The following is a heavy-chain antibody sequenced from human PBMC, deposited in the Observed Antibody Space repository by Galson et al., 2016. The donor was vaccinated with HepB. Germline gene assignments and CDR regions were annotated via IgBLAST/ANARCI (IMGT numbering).Heavy chain of an antibody. CDR1: GSIFSSYA. V-gene: IGHV3-23*01. Sequence: SLRLSCAASGSIFSSYAMSWVRQAPGKGLEWVASIGGNDGITHYADSVKGRFSISRDNSREMVFLQMNSLRAEDTAVCYCANRYCGGDCSDPEYFQHWGQGTLVSVSS. J-gene: IGHJ1*01. CDR2: IGGNDGIT. D-gene: IGHD2-21*01. CDR3: ANRYCGGDCSDPEYFQH.